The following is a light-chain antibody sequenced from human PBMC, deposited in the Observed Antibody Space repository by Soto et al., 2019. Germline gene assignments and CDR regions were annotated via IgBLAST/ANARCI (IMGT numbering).Light chain of an antibody. Sequence: EMVLTQSPGTLSLSPGERATLACMSSQSISSSYLAWYQQKPGQAPRLLIYGASSRATGIPDRFSGSGSGTDFTLTISRLEPEDFAVYYCQQYGSSPPFTFGPGTKVHI. CDR1: QSISSSY. CDR3: QQYGSSPPFT. J-gene: IGKJ3*01. CDR2: GAS. V-gene: IGKV3-20*01.